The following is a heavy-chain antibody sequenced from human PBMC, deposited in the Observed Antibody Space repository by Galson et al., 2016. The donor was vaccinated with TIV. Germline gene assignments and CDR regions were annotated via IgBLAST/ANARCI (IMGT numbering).Heavy chain of an antibody. CDR1: GFSLTTSGMC. D-gene: IGHD3-3*01. V-gene: IGHV2-70*01. Sequence: PALVKPTQTLTLTCTFSGFSLTTSGMCVTWIRQPPGKALEWLALIDWDDDKYHSTYLKTRLTTSKDTSKDQVVLTLTNLDPADTATYFCARTQRPVHITSPYYDGWGQGILVTVSS. CDR2: IDWDDDK. CDR3: ARTQRPVHITSPYYDG. J-gene: IGHJ4*02.